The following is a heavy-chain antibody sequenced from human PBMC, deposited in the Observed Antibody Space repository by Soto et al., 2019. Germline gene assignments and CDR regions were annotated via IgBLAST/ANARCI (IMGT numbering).Heavy chain of an antibody. CDR2: ISAYNGDT. Sequence: ASVKVSCKASGYTFSTSGISWLRQAPGQRLEWMAWISAYNGDTKYAEKVQGRVTMTTDTSTSTAYMELRSLRSDDTAVYYCARAPFGIIVAPDFWGQGTLVTVSS. V-gene: IGHV1-18*01. CDR1: GYTFSTSG. D-gene: IGHD3-22*01. CDR3: ARAPFGIIVAPDF. J-gene: IGHJ4*02.